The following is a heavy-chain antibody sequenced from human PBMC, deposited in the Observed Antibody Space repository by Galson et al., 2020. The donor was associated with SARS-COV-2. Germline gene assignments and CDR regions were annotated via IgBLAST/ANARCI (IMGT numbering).Heavy chain of an antibody. CDR1: GYTLTELS. D-gene: IGHD6-19*01. V-gene: IGHV1-24*01. J-gene: IGHJ4*02. CDR2: FDPEDGET. CDR3: ATRYAVSGWYHPILF. Sequence: ALVKVSCKVSGYTLTELSMHWLRQAPGRGLEWMGGFDPEDGETIYAQKFQGRVTMTEDTSTDTAYMELSSLSSEDTAVYYCATRYAVSGWYHPILFWGQGTLVTVSS.